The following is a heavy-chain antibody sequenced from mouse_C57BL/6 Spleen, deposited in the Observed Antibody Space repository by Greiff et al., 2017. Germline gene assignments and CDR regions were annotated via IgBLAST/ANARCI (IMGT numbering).Heavy chain of an antibody. V-gene: IGHV1-52*01. CDR2: IDPSDSET. J-gene: IGHJ2*01. CDR3: ARDDGYLYYFDY. Sequence: QVQLQQPGAELVRPGSSVKLSYKASGYTFTSYWMHWVKQRPIQGLEWIGNIDPSDSETHYNQKFKDKATLTVDKSSSTAYMQLSSLTSEDSAVYCCARDDGYLYYFDYWGQGTTLTVSS. D-gene: IGHD2-3*01. CDR1: GYTFTSYW.